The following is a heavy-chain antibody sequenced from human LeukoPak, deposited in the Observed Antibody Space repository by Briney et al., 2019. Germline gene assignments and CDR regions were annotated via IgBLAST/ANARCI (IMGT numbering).Heavy chain of an antibody. CDR2: ISYDGSNK. Sequence: PGGSLRLSCAASGFTFSSYAMHWVRQAPGKGLEWVAVISYDGSNKYYADSVKGRFTISRDNSKNTLYLQMNSLRAEDTAVYYCARVKAAGTYYYYGMDVWGQGTTVTVSS. CDR3: ARVKAAGTYYYYGMDV. CDR1: GFTFSSYA. J-gene: IGHJ6*02. V-gene: IGHV3-30*04. D-gene: IGHD6-19*01.